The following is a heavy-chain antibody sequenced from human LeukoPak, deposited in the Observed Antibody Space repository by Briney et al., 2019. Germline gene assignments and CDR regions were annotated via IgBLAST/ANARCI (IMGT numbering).Heavy chain of an antibody. D-gene: IGHD2-2*01. CDR3: ARDRLCSSTSCYSSPGLDY. CDR2: ISSSSSYI. Sequence: PGGSLRLSCAASGFTFSSHSMNWVRQAPGKGLEWVSSISSSSSYIYYADSVKGRFTISRDNAKNSLYLQMNSLRAEDTAVYHCARDRLCSSTSCYSSPGLDYWGQGTLVTVSS. J-gene: IGHJ4*02. V-gene: IGHV3-21*01. CDR1: GFTFSSHS.